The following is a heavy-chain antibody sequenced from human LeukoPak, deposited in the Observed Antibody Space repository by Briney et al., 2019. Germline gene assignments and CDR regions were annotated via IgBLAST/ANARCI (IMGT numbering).Heavy chain of an antibody. Sequence: PGRSLRLSCAASGFTFSSYAMHWVRQAPGKGLEWVAIISSVGTNKYYADSVKGRFTISRDNSKNTLYVQMHSLRPEDTAVYYCARDGYSYNDYGGIDYWGQGTLVTVSS. J-gene: IGHJ4*02. CDR1: GFTFSSYA. CDR3: ARDGYSYNDYGGIDY. D-gene: IGHD5-12*01. V-gene: IGHV3-30*04. CDR2: ISSVGTNK.